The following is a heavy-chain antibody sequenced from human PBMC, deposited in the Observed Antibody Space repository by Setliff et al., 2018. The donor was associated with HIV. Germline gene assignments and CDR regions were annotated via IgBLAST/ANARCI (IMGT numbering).Heavy chain of an antibody. Sequence: SETLSLTCAVYAGSFSGYYWSWIRQPSGKGLEWIGEINHSGSTNYNPSLKSRVTISVDTSKNQFSLKLSSVTAADTAVYYCARGRRNEWELLLLAFDMWGQGTMVPSL. J-gene: IGHJ3*02. V-gene: IGHV4-34*01. CDR2: INHSGST. CDR3: ARGRRNEWELLLLAFDM. D-gene: IGHD1-26*01. CDR1: AGSFSGYY.